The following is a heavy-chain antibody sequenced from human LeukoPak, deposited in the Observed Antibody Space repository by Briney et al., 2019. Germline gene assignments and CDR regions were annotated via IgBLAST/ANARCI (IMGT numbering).Heavy chain of an antibody. CDR3: ARDGDYGYSSGWLGYD. V-gene: IGHV1-69*01. CDR1: GGTFSSYA. Sequence: SVKVSCKASGGTFSSYAISWVRQAPGQGLEWVGGIIPIFGTANYAQKFQGRVTITADESTSTAYMELSSLRSEDTAVYYCARDGDYGYSSGWLGYDWGQGTLVTVSS. D-gene: IGHD6-19*01. J-gene: IGHJ4*02. CDR2: IIPIFGTA.